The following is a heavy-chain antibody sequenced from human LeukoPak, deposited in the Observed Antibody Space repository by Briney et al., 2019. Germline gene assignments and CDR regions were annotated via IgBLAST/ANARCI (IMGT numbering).Heavy chain of an antibody. CDR3: ARKRRSLTMIVVVITTGPYYFDY. Sequence: GGSLRLSCAASGFTFSSYAMHWVRQAPGKGLEWVAVISYDGSNKYYADSVKGRFTISRDNSKNTLYLQMNSLRAEDTAVYYCARKRRSLTMIVVVITTGPYYFDYWGQGTLVTVSS. D-gene: IGHD3-22*01. CDR1: GFTFSSYA. CDR2: ISYDGSNK. V-gene: IGHV3-30-3*01. J-gene: IGHJ4*02.